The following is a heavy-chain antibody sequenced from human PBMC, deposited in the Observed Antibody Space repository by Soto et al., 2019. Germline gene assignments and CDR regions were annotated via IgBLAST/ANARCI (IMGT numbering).Heavy chain of an antibody. CDR1: GFTFSSYG. Sequence: GGSLRLSCAASGFTFSSYGMHWVRQAPGKGLEWVAVIWYDGSNKYYADSVKGRFTISRDNSKNTLYLQMNSLRAEDTAVYYCARDLYTMATMAGVPTFVDYWGQGTLVTVSS. CDR3: ARDLYTMATMAGVPTFVDY. CDR2: IWYDGSNK. J-gene: IGHJ4*02. V-gene: IGHV3-33*01. D-gene: IGHD3-16*01.